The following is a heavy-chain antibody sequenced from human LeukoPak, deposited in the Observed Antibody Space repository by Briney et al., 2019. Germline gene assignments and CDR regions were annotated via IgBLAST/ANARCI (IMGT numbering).Heavy chain of an antibody. Sequence: SVKVSCKASRGTFSSYAISWVRQSPGQGLEWMGRIIPILGIANYAQKFQGRVTITADKSTSTAYMELSSLRSEDTAVYYCARDPLVAATTYYYYGMDVWGQGTTVTVSS. D-gene: IGHD2-15*01. CDR3: ARDPLVAATTYYYYGMDV. CDR1: RGTFSSYA. V-gene: IGHV1-69*04. J-gene: IGHJ6*02. CDR2: IIPILGIA.